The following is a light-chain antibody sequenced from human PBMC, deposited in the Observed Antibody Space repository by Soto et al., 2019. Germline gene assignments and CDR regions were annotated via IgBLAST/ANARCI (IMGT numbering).Light chain of an antibody. J-gene: IGKJ2*01. Sequence: DIQMPQSPSSLSAYVGDRVTITCQASPDISNYLNWYQQKPGKAPQLLIYDASNLETVVPSRFSGSGSGTDFTFTISSLQPEDIATYYCQQYDNLPYTFGQGTKLEIK. CDR1: PDISNY. CDR2: DAS. CDR3: QQYDNLPYT. V-gene: IGKV1-33*01.